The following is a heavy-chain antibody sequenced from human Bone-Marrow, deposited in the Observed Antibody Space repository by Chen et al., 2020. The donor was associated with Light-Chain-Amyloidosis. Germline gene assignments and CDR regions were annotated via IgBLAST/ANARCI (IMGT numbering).Heavy chain of an antibody. D-gene: IGHD6-19*01. J-gene: IGHJ5*01. CDR3: ARWEYNSGWYWLDS. Sequence: EVQLVESGGGLVQPGGSLRLSCAASGFTFSNHWMRWVRQAPGKGLEGVANIKQDGSEKYFVDSVRGRFIISRDNTKTSLYLQMTSLRAEDTAVYYCARWEYNSGWYWLDSWGQGTLVTVSS. V-gene: IGHV3-7*01. CDR1: GFTFSNHW. CDR2: IKQDGSEK.